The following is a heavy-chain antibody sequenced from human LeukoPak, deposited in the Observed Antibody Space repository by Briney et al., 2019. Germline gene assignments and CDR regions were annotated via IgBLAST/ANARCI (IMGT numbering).Heavy chain of an antibody. CDR1: GFTFSSYA. Sequence: GGSLRLSCAASGFTFSSYAMSWVRQAPGKGLGWVSVIYSGGSTYYADSVKGRFTISRDNAKNSLYLQMNSLRAEDTAVYYCARDLRGSYRGYYFDYWGQGTLVTVSS. V-gene: IGHV3-66*01. J-gene: IGHJ4*02. D-gene: IGHD1-26*01. CDR3: ARDLRGSYRGYYFDY. CDR2: IYSGGST.